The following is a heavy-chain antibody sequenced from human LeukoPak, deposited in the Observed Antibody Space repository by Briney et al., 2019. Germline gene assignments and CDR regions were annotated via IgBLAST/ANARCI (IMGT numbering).Heavy chain of an antibody. Sequence: GGSLRLSCAASGFTFSSYSMNWVRQAPGKGLEWVSSISSSSSYIDYADSVKGRFTISRDNAENSLYLQMNSLRAEDTAVYYCARAGSSMYFDYWGRGTLVTVSS. V-gene: IGHV3-21*01. CDR2: ISSSSSYI. J-gene: IGHJ4*02. CDR3: ARAGSSMYFDY. CDR1: GFTFSSYS. D-gene: IGHD1-26*01.